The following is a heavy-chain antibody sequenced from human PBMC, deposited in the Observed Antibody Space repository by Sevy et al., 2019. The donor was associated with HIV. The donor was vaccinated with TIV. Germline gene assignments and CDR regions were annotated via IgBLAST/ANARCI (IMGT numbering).Heavy chain of an antibody. CDR1: GFTVSSNY. Sequence: GGSLRLSCAASGFTVSSNYMSWVRQAPGKGLEWVSTIYSGGSTYYADSVKGRFTISRDNSKNTLYLQMNSLRAEDTAMYYCAVRDGYNWNYFDYWGQGTLVTVSS. CDR3: AVRDGYNWNYFDY. CDR2: IYSGGST. V-gene: IGHV3-53*01. J-gene: IGHJ4*02. D-gene: IGHD5-12*01.